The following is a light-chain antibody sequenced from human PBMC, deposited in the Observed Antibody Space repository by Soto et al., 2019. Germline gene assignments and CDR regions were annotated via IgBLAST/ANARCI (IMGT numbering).Light chain of an antibody. CDR3: QQYKNWYT. Sequence: IVMTQSPDTLSVSLGERVTLSCRASQSIGYSLAWYQQKPGQAPRLLIQGASNRATGIPVRFSGSGSGTEFTLTISSLQSADFAVYYCQQYKNWYTFGQGTKLEIK. CDR1: QSIGYS. V-gene: IGKV3-15*01. J-gene: IGKJ2*01. CDR2: GAS.